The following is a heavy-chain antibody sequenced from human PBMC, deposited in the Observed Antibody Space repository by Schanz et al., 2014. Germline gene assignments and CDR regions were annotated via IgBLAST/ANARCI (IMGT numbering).Heavy chain of an antibody. CDR3: ARESPFGGDCFSH. Sequence: QVQLVESGGGVVQPGRSLRLSCAASRFTFSRYAMHWVRQAPGKGLEWVAVISNDGSDEHYADSVKGRFTISRDNSKNTLYLQMNSLRAEDTAVYYCARESPFGGDCFSHWGQGTLVTVSS. CDR2: ISNDGSDE. J-gene: IGHJ4*02. V-gene: IGHV3-30*04. CDR1: RFTFSRYA. D-gene: IGHD2-21*01.